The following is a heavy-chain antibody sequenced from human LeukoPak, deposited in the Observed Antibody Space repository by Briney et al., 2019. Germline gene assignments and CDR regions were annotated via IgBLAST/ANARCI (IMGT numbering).Heavy chain of an antibody. CDR3: ARRADDAFDI. CDR1: AFSFSNYG. Sequence: GGSLRLSCAASAFSFSNYGMHWVRQAPGKGREWVALIWYDGSNRYYADSVKGRFTISRDNSKSTLYVQMNSLRAEDTAVYYCARRADDAFDIWGQGTMVTVSS. V-gene: IGHV3-33*01. J-gene: IGHJ3*02. CDR2: IWYDGSNR.